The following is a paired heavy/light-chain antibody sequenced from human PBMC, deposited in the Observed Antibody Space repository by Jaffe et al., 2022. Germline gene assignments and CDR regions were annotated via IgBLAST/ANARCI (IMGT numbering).Light chain of an antibody. V-gene: IGKV4-1*01. Sequence: DIVMTQSPDSLAVSLGERATINCKSSQSVLYSSNNKNYLAWYQQKPGQPPKLLIYWASTRESGVPDRFSGSGSGTDFTLTISSLQAEDVAVYYCQQYYSTFRTFGQGTKVDIK. J-gene: IGKJ1*01. CDR3: QQYYSTFRT. CDR2: WAS. CDR1: QSVLYSSNNKNY.
Heavy chain of an antibody. CDR1: GFTFSSYG. J-gene: IGHJ3*02. D-gene: IGHD3-10*01. CDR3: AKDPRAGRGSGSTDDAFDM. CDR2: IRYDGSNK. Sequence: QVQLVESGGGVVQPGGSLRLSCAASGFTFSSYGMHWVRQAPGKGLEWVSFIRYDGSNKYYADSVKGRITISRDNSKNTLYLQMNSLRAEDTAVYYCAKDPRAGRGSGSTDDAFDMWGQGTMVTVSS. V-gene: IGHV3-30*02.